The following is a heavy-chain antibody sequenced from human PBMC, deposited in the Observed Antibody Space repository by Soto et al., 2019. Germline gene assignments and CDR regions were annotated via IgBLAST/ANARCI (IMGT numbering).Heavy chain of an antibody. CDR2: ISYDGSNK. D-gene: IGHD3-9*01. CDR3: ARELALRYFDWFRPVTPNYGMDV. CDR1: GFTFSQYG. J-gene: IGHJ6*02. V-gene: IGHV3-30*19. Sequence: HPGGSLRLSCAASGFTFSQYGMHWVRQAPGKGLEWVAVISYDGSNKYYADSVKGRFTISRDNSKNTLYLQMNSLRAEDTAVYYCARELALRYFDWFRPVTPNYGMDVWGQGTTVTVSS.